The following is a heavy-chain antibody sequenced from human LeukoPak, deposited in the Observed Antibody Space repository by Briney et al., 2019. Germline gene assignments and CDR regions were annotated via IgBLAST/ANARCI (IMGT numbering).Heavy chain of an antibody. CDR2: ISTSGAYI. CDR1: GFTFHSYS. V-gene: IGHV3-21*01. D-gene: IGHD4-17*01. CDR3: ASGRLEYGDYAIGSGI. J-gene: IGHJ3*02. Sequence: GGSLRLSCAASGFTFHSYSMIWVRQAPGKGLEWVSSISTSGAYIFYADSVKGRFTISRDNAKNSLYLQMNSLGAGDTAVYYCASGRLEYGDYAIGSGIWGQGTMVTVSS.